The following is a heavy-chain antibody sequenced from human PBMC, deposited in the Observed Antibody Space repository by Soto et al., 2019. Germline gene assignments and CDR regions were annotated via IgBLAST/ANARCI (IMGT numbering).Heavy chain of an antibody. D-gene: IGHD5-18*01. Sequence: QVQLVESGGGVVQPGRSLRLSCAASGFTFSSYAMHWVRQAPGKGLEWVAVISYDGSNKYYADSVKGRFTISRDNSKNPLYLQMNSLRAEDTAVYYCARDGGYSYGPYWYFDLWGRGTLVTVSS. CDR2: ISYDGSNK. V-gene: IGHV3-30-3*01. J-gene: IGHJ2*01. CDR3: ARDGGYSYGPYWYFDL. CDR1: GFTFSSYA.